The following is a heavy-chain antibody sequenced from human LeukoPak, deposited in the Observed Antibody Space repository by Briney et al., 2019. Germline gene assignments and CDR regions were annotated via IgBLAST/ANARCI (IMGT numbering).Heavy chain of an antibody. CDR3: ARVVKYSSGPLTDLLPYYFDS. CDR1: GYTFTNYA. V-gene: IGHV1-3*03. CDR2: INAGNGNT. J-gene: IGHJ4*02. Sequence: ASVKVSCKASGYTFTNYAMHWVRQAPGQRLEWMGWINAGNGNTKYSQEFQGRVTISRDTSASTAYMELSSLTSGDMAVYYCARVVKYSSGPLTDLLPYYFDSWGQGTLVTVSS. D-gene: IGHD6-19*01.